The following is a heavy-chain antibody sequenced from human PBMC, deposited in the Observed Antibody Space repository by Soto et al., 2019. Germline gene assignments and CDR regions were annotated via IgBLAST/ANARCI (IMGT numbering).Heavy chain of an antibody. J-gene: IGHJ2*01. CDR1: GGTFSSYA. D-gene: IGHD3-22*01. Sequence: QVQLVQSGAEVKKPGSSVKVSCKASGGTFSSYAISWVRQAPGQGLEWMGGIIPILGTANYAQKFQGRVTITADESTSTADMELSSLRSEDTAVYYCARVPSSYDSSGYYSFGWYFDLWGRGTLVTVSS. CDR3: ARVPSSYDSSGYYSFGWYFDL. V-gene: IGHV1-69*12. CDR2: IIPILGTA.